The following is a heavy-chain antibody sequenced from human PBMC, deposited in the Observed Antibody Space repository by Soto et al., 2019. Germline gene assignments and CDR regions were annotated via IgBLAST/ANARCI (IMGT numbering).Heavy chain of an antibody. D-gene: IGHD2-2*01. J-gene: IGHJ4*02. CDR2: IYTSGST. CDR1: GGSISNYY. V-gene: IGHV4-4*07. Sequence: PSETLSLTCTVSGGSISNYYWSWIRQPAGKGLEWIGRIYTSGSTDYSPSLKSRVTMSVDTSKNQFSLRPSSVTAADTAVYYCARGHCTSTSCYPSDYWGQGALVTVSS. CDR3: ARGHCTSTSCYPSDY.